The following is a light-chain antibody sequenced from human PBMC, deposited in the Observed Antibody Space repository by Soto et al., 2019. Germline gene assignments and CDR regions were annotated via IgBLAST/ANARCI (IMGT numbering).Light chain of an antibody. CDR3: QQYNNWPPLT. Sequence: EIVMTQSPATLSVSPGERATLSCRASHSVSSNLAWYQQKPGQAPRLLIYAASTRATGIPARFSGSGSGTEFTITISSLQSEDFAVYFCQQYNNWPPLTFGGGTKVEIK. J-gene: IGKJ4*01. V-gene: IGKV3-15*01. CDR2: AAS. CDR1: HSVSSN.